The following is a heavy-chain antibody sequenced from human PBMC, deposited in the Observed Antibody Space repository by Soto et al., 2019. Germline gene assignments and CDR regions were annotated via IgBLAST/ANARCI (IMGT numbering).Heavy chain of an antibody. CDR3: AKELQFYYHYGVDV. J-gene: IGHJ6*02. V-gene: IGHV3-23*01. CDR2: ISGAGGST. CDR1: GFTFINYA. Sequence: GGSLRLSCAVSGFTFINYAMTWVRQAPGKGLEWVSAISGAGGSTYYADSVKGRFTISRDNSKNTLYLQMNSLRAEDTAVYYCAKELQFYYHYGVDVWGQGTTVTVSS.